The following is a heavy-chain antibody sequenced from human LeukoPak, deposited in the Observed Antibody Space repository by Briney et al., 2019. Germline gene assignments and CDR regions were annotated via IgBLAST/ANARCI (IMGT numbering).Heavy chain of an antibody. CDR3: ARLHQYYYDSSGYYYYDY. D-gene: IGHD3-22*01. CDR1: GGSISSSSYY. Sequence: SETLSLTCTVSGGSISSSSYYWGWIRQPPGKGLEWIGSIHYSGSTYYNPSLKSRVTIFADTSRNQFSLKLSSVTAADTAVYYRARLHQYYYDSSGYYYYDYWGQGTLVTVSS. CDR2: IHYSGST. V-gene: IGHV4-39*01. J-gene: IGHJ4*02.